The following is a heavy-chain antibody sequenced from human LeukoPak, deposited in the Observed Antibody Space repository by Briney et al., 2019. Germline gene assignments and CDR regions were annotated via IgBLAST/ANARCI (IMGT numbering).Heavy chain of an antibody. CDR2: IYYSGST. Sequence: PSETLSLTCTVSGGSISSYYWSWIRQPPGKGLEWIGNIYYSGSTNYNPSLKSRVIISADTSKKWFSLKMSSVTAADTAVYYCARLRVSLVRGVVYDYYGMDVWGQGTTVIVSS. CDR1: GGSISSYY. D-gene: IGHD3-10*01. J-gene: IGHJ6*02. CDR3: ARLRVSLVRGVVYDYYGMDV. V-gene: IGHV4-59*01.